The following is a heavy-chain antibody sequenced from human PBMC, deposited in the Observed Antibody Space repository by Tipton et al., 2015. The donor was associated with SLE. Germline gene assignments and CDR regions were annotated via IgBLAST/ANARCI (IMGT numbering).Heavy chain of an antibody. V-gene: IGHV3-23*01. Sequence: GSLRLSCAASGFTFSSYAMSWVRQAPGKGLEWVSAISGSGGSTYYADSVKGRFTISRDNSKNTLYLQMNSLRAEDTAVYYCARDQDWNYAPDAFDIWGQGTMVTVSS. J-gene: IGHJ3*02. CDR3: ARDQDWNYAPDAFDI. CDR1: GFTFSSYA. CDR2: ISGSGGST. D-gene: IGHD1-7*01.